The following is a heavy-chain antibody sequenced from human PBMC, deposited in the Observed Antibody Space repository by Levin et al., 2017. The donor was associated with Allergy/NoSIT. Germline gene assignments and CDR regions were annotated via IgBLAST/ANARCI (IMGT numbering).Heavy chain of an antibody. J-gene: IGHJ3*02. D-gene: IGHD3-22*01. CDR3: ARHNYDISGRTDAFDI. CDR1: SGSISSYY. CDR2: IYYSGST. Sequence: KPSETLSLTCTVSSGSISSYYWSWIRQPPGKGLEWVGYIYYSGSTNYNPSLKSRVTISVDTSKNQFSLRLSSVTAADTAVYYCARHNYDISGRTDAFDIWGQGTMVTVSS. V-gene: IGHV4-59*08.